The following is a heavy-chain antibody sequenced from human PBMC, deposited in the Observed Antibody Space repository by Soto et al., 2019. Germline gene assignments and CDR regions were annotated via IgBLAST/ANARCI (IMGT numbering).Heavy chain of an antibody. J-gene: IGHJ6*02. D-gene: IGHD3-22*01. CDR2: IYPGDSDT. V-gene: IGHV5-51*01. CDR3: ARHGGITMIVVDTYGMDV. Sequence: GESLKISCKGSGYSFTSYWIGWVRQMPGKGLEWMGIIYPGDSDTRYSPSFQGQVTISADKSISTAYLQWSSLKASDTAMYYCARHGGITMIVVDTYGMDVWGQGTTVTVSS. CDR1: GYSFTSYW.